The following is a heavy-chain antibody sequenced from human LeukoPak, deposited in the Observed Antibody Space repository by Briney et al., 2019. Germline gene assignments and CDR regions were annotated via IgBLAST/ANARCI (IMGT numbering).Heavy chain of an antibody. CDR1: GYSFTSYL. J-gene: IGHJ6*02. CDR2: IYPGDSDT. V-gene: IGHV5-51*01. D-gene: IGHD1-7*01. Sequence: LGESLKISCKGSGYSFTSYLIGWVRQMPGKGLEWMGIIYPGDSDTRYSPSFQGQVTISADKSISTAYLQWSSLKASDTAMYYCARLDWNYHYYYYYGMDVWGQGTTVTVSS. CDR3: ARLDWNYHYYYYYGMDV.